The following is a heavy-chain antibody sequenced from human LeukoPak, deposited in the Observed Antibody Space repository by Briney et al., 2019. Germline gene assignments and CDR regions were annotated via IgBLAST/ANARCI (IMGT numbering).Heavy chain of an antibody. V-gene: IGHV3-23*01. CDR1: KFTFSSYV. D-gene: IGHD6-19*01. CDR2: ISGRDDTT. CDR3: AKSRGIYDASGWRTFDY. Sequence: GGSLRLSCAASKFTFSSYVMSWVRQAPGKGLEWVSVISGRDDTTYYADSVKGRFTISRDNSKNTLYLQMNSLRAEDTAVYYCAKSRGIYDASGWRTFDYWGQGTLVTVSS. J-gene: IGHJ4*02.